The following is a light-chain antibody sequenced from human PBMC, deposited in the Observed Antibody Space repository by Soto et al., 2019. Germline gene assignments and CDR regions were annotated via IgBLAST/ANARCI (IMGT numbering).Light chain of an antibody. CDR2: GAS. CDR1: QSVSSSY. Sequence: EIVLTQSPGTLSLSPGERATLSCRASQSVSSSYLAWYQQKPGQAPRLLIYGASSRATGIPDRFSGSGSGTDLPLTISRLEPEDFAVHYCQQYGSSPPITFGQGTRLEIK. J-gene: IGKJ5*01. CDR3: QQYGSSPPIT. V-gene: IGKV3-20*01.